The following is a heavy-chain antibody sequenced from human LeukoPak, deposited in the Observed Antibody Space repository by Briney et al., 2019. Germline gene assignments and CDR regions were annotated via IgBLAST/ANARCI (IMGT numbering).Heavy chain of an antibody. CDR2: ISSSGYSI. J-gene: IGHJ3*02. D-gene: IGHD2-21*01. V-gene: IGHV3-48*03. CDR3: ASSRSIAGDGFDI. Sequence: PGGSRRLSCAASGFTFRGYDMNWVRQAPGKGLEWVSYISSSGYSIYYAGSVKGRFTISRDNAKNSLYLQMNSLRAEDTAVYYCASSRSIAGDGFDIWGQGTMVTVSS. CDR1: GFTFRGYD.